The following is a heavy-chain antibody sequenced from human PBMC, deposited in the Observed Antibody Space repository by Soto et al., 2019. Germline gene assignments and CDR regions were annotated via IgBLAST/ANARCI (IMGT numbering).Heavy chain of an antibody. Sequence: RASVKVSCKASGCTFTSYGISWVRQAPGQGLEWMGWISAHNGNTNYAQKLQGRVTMTTDTSTSTAYMELRSLRSDDTAVYYCARDTVTPASFDYWGQGTLVTVSS. J-gene: IGHJ4*02. CDR3: ARDTVTPASFDY. CDR2: ISAHNGNT. V-gene: IGHV1-18*01. CDR1: GCTFTSYG. D-gene: IGHD4-4*01.